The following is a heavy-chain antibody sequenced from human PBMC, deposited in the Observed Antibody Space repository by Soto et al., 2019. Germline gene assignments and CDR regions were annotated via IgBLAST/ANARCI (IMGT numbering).Heavy chain of an antibody. CDR2: ISNDGRKI. CDR1: GVTFSKFA. CDR3: AKDISSYSGGYTYYFDC. D-gene: IGHD1-26*01. V-gene: IGHV3-30*18. Sequence: PGGSLRLSCAASGVTFSKFAIHWVRQATGKGLEWVAVISNDGRKIYYVDSVKGRFTISRDNSNNTLYLQMNSLRLEDTAVYYCAKDISSYSGGYTYYFDCWGQGTLVTVSS. J-gene: IGHJ4*02.